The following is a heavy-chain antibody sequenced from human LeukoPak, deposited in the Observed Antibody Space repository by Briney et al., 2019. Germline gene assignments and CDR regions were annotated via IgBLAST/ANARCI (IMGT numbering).Heavy chain of an antibody. Sequence: ASVKVSCKASGYTFTSYDINWVRQATEQGLEWMGWMNPNSGNTGYAQKFQGRVTMTRNTSISTAYMELSSLRSEDTAVYYCARGVRRCGSSTSCYIYYFDYWGQGTLVTVSS. CDR1: GYTFTSYD. V-gene: IGHV1-8*01. CDR2: MNPNSGNT. CDR3: ARGVRRCGSSTSCYIYYFDY. J-gene: IGHJ4*02. D-gene: IGHD2-2*01.